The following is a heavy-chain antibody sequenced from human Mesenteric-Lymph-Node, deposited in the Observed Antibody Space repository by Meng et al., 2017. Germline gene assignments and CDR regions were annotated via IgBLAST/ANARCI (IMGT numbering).Heavy chain of an antibody. D-gene: IGHD1-14*01. V-gene: IGHV4-39*01. J-gene: IGHJ4*02. Sequence: QVSLQESGPGLVKPSETLSLTCTVSGGSISSSSYYWAWIRQPPGEGLEWIGSVVYSGTTYYTSSLKSRVSISVDTSKNQFSLKLSSVTAADTAVYYCARHHHSPTFDYWGQGTLVTVSS. CDR1: GGSISSSSYY. CDR3: ARHHHSPTFDY. CDR2: VVYSGTT.